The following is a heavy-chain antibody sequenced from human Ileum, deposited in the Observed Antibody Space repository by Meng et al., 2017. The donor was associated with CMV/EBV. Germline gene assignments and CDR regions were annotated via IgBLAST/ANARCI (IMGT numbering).Heavy chain of an antibody. D-gene: IGHD6-6*01. Sequence: KPEQSRPRLVKPPPNLHLTRAISGDRFSTNNVAWNWIRQSPLRGLEWLGRTAYRSKWDYEYSVSVESRITISPDTSKNQFSLHLRSVTPEDTAIYYCARESELLRFDHWGQGTLVTVSS. V-gene: IGHV6-1*01. J-gene: IGHJ4*02. CDR1: GDRFSTNNVA. CDR2: TAYRSKWDY. CDR3: ARESELLRFDH.